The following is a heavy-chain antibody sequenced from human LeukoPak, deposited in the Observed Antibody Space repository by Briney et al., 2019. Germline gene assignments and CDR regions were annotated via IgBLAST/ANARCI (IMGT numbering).Heavy chain of an antibody. J-gene: IGHJ3*02. CDR3: ARGGYSYGLDAFDI. D-gene: IGHD5-18*01. CDR1: GGSFSGYY. Sequence: SETLSLTCAVYGGSFSGYYWSWLRQPPGKGLEWIGEINHSGSTNYNPSLMSRVTISVDTSKNQFSLKLSSVTAADTAVYYCARGGYSYGLDAFDIWGQGTMVTVSS. CDR2: INHSGST. V-gene: IGHV4-34*01.